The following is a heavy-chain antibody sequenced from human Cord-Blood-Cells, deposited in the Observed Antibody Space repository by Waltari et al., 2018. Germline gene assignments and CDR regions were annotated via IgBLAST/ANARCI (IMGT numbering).Heavy chain of an antibody. CDR1: GGTFSSYA. CDR3: ARASTPYSSSSSPYY. V-gene: IGHV1-69*01. J-gene: IGHJ4*02. Sequence: QVQLVQSGAEVKKPGPSVKVSCKASGGTFSSYAISWVRQAPGQGLEWMGWISPSFGTGNHAQKFQVKVRMTADESTSTAYMEPSSLRSEDTAVYYCARASTPYSSSSSPYYWGQGTLVTVSS. D-gene: IGHD6-6*01. CDR2: ISPSFGTG.